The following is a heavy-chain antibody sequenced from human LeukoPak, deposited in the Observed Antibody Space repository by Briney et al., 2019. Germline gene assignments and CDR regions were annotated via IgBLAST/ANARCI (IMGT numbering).Heavy chain of an antibody. J-gene: IGHJ4*02. Sequence: GASAKVSCKASGYTFTGYYMHWVRQAPGQGLEWMGWINPNSGGTNYAQKFQGRVTMTRDTSISTAYMELSRLRSDDTAVYYCARDKEWELPHFDYWGQGTLVTVSS. CDR2: INPNSGGT. V-gene: IGHV1-2*02. CDR3: ARDKEWELPHFDY. CDR1: GYTFTGYY. D-gene: IGHD1-26*01.